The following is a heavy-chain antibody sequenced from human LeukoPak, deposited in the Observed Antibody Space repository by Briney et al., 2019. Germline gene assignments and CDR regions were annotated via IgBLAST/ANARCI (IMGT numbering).Heavy chain of an antibody. Sequence: ASVKVSCKASGYTFTSYDINWVRQATGQGLEWMGWMNPNSGNTGYAQKFQGRVTMTRNTSISTAYMELSSLRSEDTAVYYCARGGYDILTGYFEFDPWGQGTLVTVSS. J-gene: IGHJ5*02. CDR3: ARGGYDILTGYFEFDP. CDR1: GYTFTSYD. D-gene: IGHD3-9*01. V-gene: IGHV1-8*01. CDR2: MNPNSGNT.